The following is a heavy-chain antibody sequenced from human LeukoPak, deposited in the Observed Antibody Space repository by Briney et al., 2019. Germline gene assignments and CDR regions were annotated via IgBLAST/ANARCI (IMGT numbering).Heavy chain of an antibody. CDR3: ARATQRYFDWLFFDC. V-gene: IGHV3-64*01. CDR1: GFTFSSYA. CDR2: ISSNGGST. J-gene: IGHJ4*02. Sequence: SGGSLRLSCAASGFTFSSYAMHWVRQAPGKGLEYVSAISSNGGSTYYANSVKGRFTISRDNSKNTLYLQMGSLRAEDMAVYYCARATQRYFDWLFFDCWGQGTLVTVSS. D-gene: IGHD3-9*01.